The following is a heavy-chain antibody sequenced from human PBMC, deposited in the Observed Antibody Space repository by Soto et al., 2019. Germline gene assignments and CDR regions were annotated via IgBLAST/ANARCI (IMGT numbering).Heavy chain of an antibody. J-gene: IGHJ4*02. CDR2: LNGGANGP. CDR1: GFTFSNYA. V-gene: IGHV3-23*01. CDR3: AKDPGNARYFDC. Sequence: EVQLLESGGGLVQPGGSLRLSCTASGFTFSNYAMSWVRQAPGRGLEWVSSLNGGANGPRYADSVKGRFTISRDNSKNTLYLQMNSLSAEDTAVYYCAKDPGNARYFDCWGQGTLVTVSS.